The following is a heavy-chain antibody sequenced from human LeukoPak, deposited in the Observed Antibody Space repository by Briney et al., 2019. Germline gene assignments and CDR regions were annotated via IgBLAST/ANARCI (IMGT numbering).Heavy chain of an antibody. CDR1: AFTFSSYA. CDR2: VSGSGGST. CDR3: PKPLRESSGREYFVL. J-gene: IGHJ2*01. Sequence: PGGSLRLSCAASAFTFSSYAMSWVRQAPGKGLEWVSAVSGSGGSTYYADSVKGRFTISRDNSKNTLYLQMNSLRAEDTAVYYCPKPLRESSGREYFVLGGRAPLVIFSS. V-gene: IGHV3-23*01. D-gene: IGHD6-19*01.